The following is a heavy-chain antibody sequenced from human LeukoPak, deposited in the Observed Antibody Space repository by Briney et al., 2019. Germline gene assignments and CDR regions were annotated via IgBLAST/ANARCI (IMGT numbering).Heavy chain of an antibody. CDR1: GGSISSSSYY. Sequence: SETLSLTCTVSGGSISSSSYYWGWIRQPPGKGLEWIGSIYYSGSTYYNPSLKSRVTISVDTSKNQFSLKLSSVTAADTAVYYCARVSSSTGTTWNAFYYYYYMDVWGKGTTVTVSS. V-gene: IGHV4-39*07. J-gene: IGHJ6*03. D-gene: IGHD1-1*01. CDR3: ARVSSSTGTTWNAFYYYYYMDV. CDR2: IYYSGST.